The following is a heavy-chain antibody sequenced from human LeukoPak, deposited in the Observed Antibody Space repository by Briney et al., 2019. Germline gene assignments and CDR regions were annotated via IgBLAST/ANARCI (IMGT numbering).Heavy chain of an antibody. D-gene: IGHD2-15*01. CDR1: GYTFTGSY. V-gene: IGHV1-69*02. CDR3: ASSVVVAATRGYFDY. Sequence: ASVKVSCRASGYTFTGSYMHWVRQAPGQGLEWMGRIIPILGIANYAQKFQGRVTITADKSTSTAYMELSSLRSEDTAVYYCASSVVVAATRGYFDYWGQGTLVTASS. J-gene: IGHJ4*02. CDR2: IIPILGIA.